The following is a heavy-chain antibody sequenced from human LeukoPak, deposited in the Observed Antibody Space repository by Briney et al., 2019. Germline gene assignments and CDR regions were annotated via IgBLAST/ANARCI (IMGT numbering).Heavy chain of an antibody. CDR3: AKLLWFGELFDY. J-gene: IGHJ4*02. CDR2: ISYDGSSK. V-gene: IGHV3-30*18. D-gene: IGHD3-10*01. Sequence: PGGSLRLSCSASGFTFSTYGMHWVRQAPGKGLDWVAVISYDGSSKYYADSVKGRFTISRDNSKNTLYLQMNSLRAEDTAVYYCAKLLWFGELFDYWGQGTLVTVSS. CDR1: GFTFSTYG.